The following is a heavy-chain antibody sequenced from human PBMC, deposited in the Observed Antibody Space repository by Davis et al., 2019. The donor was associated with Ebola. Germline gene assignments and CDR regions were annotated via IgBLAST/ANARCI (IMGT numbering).Heavy chain of an antibody. Sequence: SVKVSCKASAGTFSSYAISWVRQAPGQGLEWMGGIIPIFGTANYAQKFQGRVTITADESTSTAYMELSSLRSEDTAVYYCARDRMVVVVPAAIGYYYGMDVWGQGTTVTVSS. D-gene: IGHD2-2*01. V-gene: IGHV1-69*13. CDR2: IIPIFGTA. CDR1: AGTFSSYA. J-gene: IGHJ6*02. CDR3: ARDRMVVVVPAAIGYYYGMDV.